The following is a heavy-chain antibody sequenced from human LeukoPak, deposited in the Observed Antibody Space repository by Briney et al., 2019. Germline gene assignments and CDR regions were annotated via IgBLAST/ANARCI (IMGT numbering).Heavy chain of an antibody. CDR1: GFTFSSYG. Sequence: PGGSLRLSCAASGFTFSSYGMSWVRQAPGKGLEWVSSINGLNGGTYYADSVKGRFTISRDNSKDTVDLQMNSPRADDTAIYYCAKAVAGNWKYFFEYWGQGSLVTVSS. V-gene: IGHV3-23*01. D-gene: IGHD6-19*01. J-gene: IGHJ4*02. CDR2: INGLNGGT. CDR3: AKAVAGNWKYFFEY.